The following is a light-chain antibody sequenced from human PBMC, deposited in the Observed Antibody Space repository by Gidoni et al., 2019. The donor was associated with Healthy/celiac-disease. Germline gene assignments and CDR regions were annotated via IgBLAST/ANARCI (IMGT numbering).Light chain of an antibody. CDR3: QQSYSTPLT. Sequence: DIQMNQSPSSLSASVGDRVNITCRASQSISSYLNWYQQKPGKAPKLLIYAASSLQGGVPSRFSGSGSGTDFTLTISSLQPEDFATYYCQQSYSTPLTFGGGTKVEIK. J-gene: IGKJ4*01. CDR2: AAS. CDR1: QSISSY. V-gene: IGKV1-39*01.